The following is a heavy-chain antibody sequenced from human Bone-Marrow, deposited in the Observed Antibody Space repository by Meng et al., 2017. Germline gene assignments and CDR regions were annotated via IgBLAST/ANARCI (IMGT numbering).Heavy chain of an antibody. CDR3: ARDQDYVDY. V-gene: IGHV1-18*01. Sequence: QVRPGQVGAGGKKPGASVKAAGKASGYNFTSYGISWVRQAPGQGVEWMGWISAYNGNTNYAQKLQGRVTMTTDTSTSTAYMELRSLGSDDTAVYYCARDQDYVDYWGQGTLVTVSS. CDR1: GYNFTSYG. J-gene: IGHJ4*02. CDR2: ISAYNGNT. D-gene: IGHD3-16*01.